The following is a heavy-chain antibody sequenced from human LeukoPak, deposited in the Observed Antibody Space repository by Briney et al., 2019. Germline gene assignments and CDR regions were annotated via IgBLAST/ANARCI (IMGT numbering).Heavy chain of an antibody. Sequence: ASVKVSCKSSGYTFTSYGISWVRQAPGQGLEWRGWISPYNGKTKYVEKFQGRVTMTTDTSTTTAYMELSSLRSEDTAVYYCARGLRYCSGGRCYFSPPYYYYMDVWGKETTVTISS. CDR1: GYTFTSYG. CDR3: ARGLRYCSGGRCYFSPPYYYYMDV. CDR2: ISPYNGKT. J-gene: IGHJ6*03. V-gene: IGHV1-18*01. D-gene: IGHD2-15*01.